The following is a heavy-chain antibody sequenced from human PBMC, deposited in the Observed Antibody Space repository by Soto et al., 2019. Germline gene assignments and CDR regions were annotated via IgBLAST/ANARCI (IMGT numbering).Heavy chain of an antibody. CDR2: IYHRGST. CDR1: SGSISSSNW. Sequence: SETLSLTCAVSSGSISSSNWWSWVRQPPGKGLEWIGEIYHRGSTNYNPSLKSRVTISVDKSKNQFALKLSSVTAADTAVYYCARVPYRYGDYHYYGMDVWGQGTTVTVSS. J-gene: IGHJ6*02. V-gene: IGHV4-4*02. D-gene: IGHD4-17*01. CDR3: ARVPYRYGDYHYYGMDV.